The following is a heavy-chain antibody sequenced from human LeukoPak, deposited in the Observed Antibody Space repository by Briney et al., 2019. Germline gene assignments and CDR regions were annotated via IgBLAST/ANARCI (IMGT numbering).Heavy chain of an antibody. CDR3: AKGHSSSWFSPDY. V-gene: IGHV3-9*03. Sequence: HPGGSLRLSCAASGFTFDDYGMNWVRQPPGKGLEWVSGISWNSGSIGYADSVKGRFTISRDNAKNSLYLQMNSLRAEDMALYYCAKGHSSSWFSPDYWGQGTLVTVSS. CDR2: ISWNSGSI. J-gene: IGHJ4*02. CDR1: GFTFDDYG. D-gene: IGHD6-13*01.